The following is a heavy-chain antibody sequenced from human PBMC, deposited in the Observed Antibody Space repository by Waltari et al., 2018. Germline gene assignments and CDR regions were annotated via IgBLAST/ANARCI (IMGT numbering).Heavy chain of an antibody. Sequence: EVQLVESGGGLVQPGGSLRLACAASGFTFSSYAPRRIRQAPGKGLEWVSAISGSGGSTYYADSVKGRFTISRDNSKNTLYLQMNSLRAEDTAVYYCATTYSNYDQTSYWGQGTLVTVSS. J-gene: IGHJ4*02. CDR3: ATTYSNYDQTSY. CDR1: GFTFSSYA. V-gene: IGHV3-23*04. CDR2: ISGSGGST. D-gene: IGHD4-4*01.